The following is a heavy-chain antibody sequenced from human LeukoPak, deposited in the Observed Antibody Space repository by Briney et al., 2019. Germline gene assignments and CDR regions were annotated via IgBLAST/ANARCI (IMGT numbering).Heavy chain of an antibody. CDR3: AKSVPAIRGEIDY. J-gene: IGHJ4*02. CDR2: IRYDGSNK. Sequence: GGSLRLSCAASGFTFSTNAMHWVRQAPGKGLEWVAFIRYDGSNKNYVDSVKGRFTISRDNSKNTLYLQMNSLRAEDTAVYYCAKSVPAIRGEIDYWGQGTLVTVSS. D-gene: IGHD3-10*01. V-gene: IGHV3-30*02. CDR1: GFTFSTNA.